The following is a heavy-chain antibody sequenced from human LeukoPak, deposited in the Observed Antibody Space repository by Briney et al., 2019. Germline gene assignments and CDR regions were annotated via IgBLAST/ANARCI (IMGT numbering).Heavy chain of an antibody. CDR3: AKVPHTASTALDP. Sequence: PGRSLRLLCAASGFTFSSYAISWVRQAPGKGLEWVSGISSSTSSTYYADSVKGRFTISRDNSKNTLYLQMNSLRAEDTAVYYCAKVPHTASTALDPWGQGTLVTVSS. CDR2: ISSSTSST. CDR1: GFTFSSYA. J-gene: IGHJ5*02. V-gene: IGHV3-23*01. D-gene: IGHD5-18*01.